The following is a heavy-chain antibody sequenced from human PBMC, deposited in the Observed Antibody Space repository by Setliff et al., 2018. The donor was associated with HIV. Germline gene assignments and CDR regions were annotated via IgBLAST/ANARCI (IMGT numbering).Heavy chain of an antibody. CDR2: IGTAGDT. Sequence: PGGSLRLSCAASGFTFSSYDMHWVRQATGKGLEWVSAIGTAGDTYYPDSVKGRFTISRDNSKNTLNLQMNDLRPEDTAVYYCAKNFFGSGYYFFFDFWGQGTLVTVSS. D-gene: IGHD3-10*01. CDR3: AKNFFGSGYYFFFDF. V-gene: IGHV3-13*01. J-gene: IGHJ4*02. CDR1: GFTFSSYD.